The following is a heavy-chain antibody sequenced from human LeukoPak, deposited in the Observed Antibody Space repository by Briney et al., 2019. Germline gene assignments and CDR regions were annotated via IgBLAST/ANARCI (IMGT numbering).Heavy chain of an antibody. J-gene: IGHJ4*02. D-gene: IGHD3-10*02. CDR1: GFTVSSNY. CDR3: ARGRPMYYFDY. V-gene: IGHV3-53*01. CDR2: LYTGGNT. Sequence: PGGSLRLSCSASGFTVSSNYMTWVRQAPGKGLQCVSVLYTGGNTYYADSVKGGFTISRDNSKNTLYLQMNSLRAEDTAVYYCARGRPMYYFDYWGQGTLVTVSS.